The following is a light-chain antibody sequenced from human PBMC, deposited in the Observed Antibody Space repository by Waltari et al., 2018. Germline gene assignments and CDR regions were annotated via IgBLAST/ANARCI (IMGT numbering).Light chain of an antibody. V-gene: IGLV2-14*03. CDR3: NSYTNSGTYV. CDR2: DVS. J-gene: IGLJ1*01. CDR1: RSDVGTHNY. Sequence: QPASVSGSPGQSITISCTGTRSDVGTHNYVSWYQQRPGKAPDRIIFDVSNRPSGVSIRFSGSKSGNTASLTISGLQAEDEADYYCNSYTNSGTYVFGSGTKVTVL.